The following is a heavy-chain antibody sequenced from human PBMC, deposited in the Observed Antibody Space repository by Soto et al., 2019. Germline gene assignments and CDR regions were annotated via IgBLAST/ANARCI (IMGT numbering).Heavy chain of an antibody. CDR3: ARPTSLPRDYGDYGWFDP. D-gene: IGHD4-17*01. CDR1: GYTFDNHW. J-gene: IGHJ5*02. CDR2: IYPSDSDT. Sequence: EVQLVQSGAEVKKPGESLKISCKGSGYTFDNHWIVWVRQIPGKGLEWMGIIYPSDSDTRYSPSFQGQVTISADKSISTAYLQWSSLKASDTAMYYCARPTSLPRDYGDYGWFDPWGQGTLVTVSS. V-gene: IGHV5-51*03.